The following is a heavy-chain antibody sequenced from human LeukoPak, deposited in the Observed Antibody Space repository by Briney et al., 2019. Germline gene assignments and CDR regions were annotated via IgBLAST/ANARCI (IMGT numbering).Heavy chain of an antibody. Sequence: GGSLRLSCAASGLTVSTDYMSWVRQAPGKGLEWVSVIYSDGSTYYTDSVKGRFTISRDNAKNSLYLQMNSLRAEDTAVYYCARGGWGYEDYWGQGILVTVSS. CDR2: IYSDGST. D-gene: IGHD5-12*01. J-gene: IGHJ4*02. CDR1: GLTVSTDY. CDR3: ARGGWGYEDY. V-gene: IGHV3-53*01.